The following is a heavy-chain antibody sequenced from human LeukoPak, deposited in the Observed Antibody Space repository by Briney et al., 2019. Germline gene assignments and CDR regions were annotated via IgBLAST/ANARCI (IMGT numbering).Heavy chain of an antibody. Sequence: GGSLRLSCAASGFTFSSYSMNWVRQAPGKGLEWVSSISSSSSYIYYADSVKGRFTISRDNSKNTLFLQMNSLRAEDTAVYYCAKSPKSPAISMVRGTSQYNYYMDVWGKGTTVTISS. D-gene: IGHD3-10*01. J-gene: IGHJ6*03. CDR2: ISSSSSYI. CDR3: AKSPKSPAISMVRGTSQYNYYMDV. CDR1: GFTFSSYS. V-gene: IGHV3-21*01.